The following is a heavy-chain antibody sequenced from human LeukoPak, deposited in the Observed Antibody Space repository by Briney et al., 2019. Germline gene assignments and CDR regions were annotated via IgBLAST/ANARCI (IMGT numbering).Heavy chain of an antibody. CDR1: GYSFTTNYY. V-gene: IGHV4-38-2*02. Sequence: PSETLYLTXTVSGYSFTTNYYWAWLRQSPGTGLEWIRSVYHNGETYYNPSLKSRVIISVDTSKNEFSLRLTSVTAADTAAYYCVTPRSWELSDMAVWGKGTTVIVSS. CDR2: VYHNGET. CDR3: VTPRSWELSDMAV. D-gene: IGHD1-26*01. J-gene: IGHJ6*03.